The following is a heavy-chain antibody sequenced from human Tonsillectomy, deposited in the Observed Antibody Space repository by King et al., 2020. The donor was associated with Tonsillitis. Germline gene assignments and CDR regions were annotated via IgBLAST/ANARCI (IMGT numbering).Heavy chain of an antibody. D-gene: IGHD6-13*01. CDR3: AREPRSAAGSNWFDP. V-gene: IGHV1-46*01. CDR1: GYTFTTYY. Sequence: QLVQSGAEVKKPGASVKVSCKASGYTFTTYYMHWVRQAPGQGLEWMGIINPSGGSTSYAQKFQGRVTMTRDTSTSTVYMELSSLRSEDTAVYYCAREPRSAAGSNWFDPWGQGTLVTVSS. J-gene: IGHJ5*02. CDR2: INPSGGST.